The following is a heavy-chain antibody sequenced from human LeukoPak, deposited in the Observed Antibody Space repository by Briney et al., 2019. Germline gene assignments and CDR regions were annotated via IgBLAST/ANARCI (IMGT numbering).Heavy chain of an antibody. D-gene: IGHD3-9*01. CDR3: ARGLGDYNTDWFPVSGY. J-gene: IGHJ4*02. CDR1: GYTFTTHD. Sequence: ASVKVSCKASGYTFTTHDLTWVRQATGQGLEWMGWMNPGNGDTAYAQKFQGRVAMTRDTSMSTAYMELNNLGSEDTAIYYCARGLGDYNTDWFPVSGYWGQGTPVTVSS. V-gene: IGHV1-8*01. CDR2: MNPGNGDT.